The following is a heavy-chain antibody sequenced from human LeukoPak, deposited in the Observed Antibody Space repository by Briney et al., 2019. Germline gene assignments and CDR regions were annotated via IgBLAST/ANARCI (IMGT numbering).Heavy chain of an antibody. CDR3: ARAAGCSAPNWFDP. CDR2: IYTSGST. CDR1: GGSISSGSYY. Sequence: SQTLSLTCTVSGGSISSGSYYWRWNRQPDGRGLEWIVRIYTSGSTNYNPSLKSRITISVKTTKNQFSLKLSSVTAADTAVYYCARAAGCSAPNWFDPWGQGTLVTVSS. D-gene: IGHD6-6*01. J-gene: IGHJ5*02. V-gene: IGHV4-61*02.